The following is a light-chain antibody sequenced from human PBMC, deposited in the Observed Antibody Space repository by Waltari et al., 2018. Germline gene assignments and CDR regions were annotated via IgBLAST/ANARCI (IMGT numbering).Light chain of an antibody. CDR2: DAP. Sequence: EIVLTQSPATLPLSPGERATHSCRASQSVSSYLAWYQQKPGQAPSLLIYDAPNRATGIPARFSGSGSGTDFTLTISSLEPEDFAVYYCQQRSNWPPLTFGGGTKVEIK. CDR1: QSVSSY. CDR3: QQRSNWPPLT. V-gene: IGKV3-11*01. J-gene: IGKJ4*01.